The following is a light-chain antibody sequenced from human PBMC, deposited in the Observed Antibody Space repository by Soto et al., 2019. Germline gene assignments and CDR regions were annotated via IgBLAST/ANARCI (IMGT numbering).Light chain of an antibody. Sequence: QSVLTQPPSMSGAPGQRVTISCTGSSSNIGAGYDVHCYRQLPGTAPKLLIYGNSNRPSGVPYRISGSKSGTSASLAISGLQAEDEASYYFQSYDSSLRGVFGGGTKLTVL. CDR1: SSNIGAGYD. CDR2: GNS. V-gene: IGLV1-40*01. J-gene: IGLJ2*01. CDR3: QSYDSSLRGV.